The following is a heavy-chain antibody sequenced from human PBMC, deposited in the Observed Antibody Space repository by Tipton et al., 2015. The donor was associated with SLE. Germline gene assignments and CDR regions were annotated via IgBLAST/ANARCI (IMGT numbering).Heavy chain of an antibody. Sequence: TLSLTCAVYGGSFSGYYWSWIRQPPGKGLEWIGEINHSGSTNYNPSLKSRVTISVDTSKNQFSLKLGSVTAADTAVYYCASHRGLGAHPGYWGQGTLVTVSS. CDR2: INHSGST. J-gene: IGHJ4*02. CDR3: ASHRGLGAHPGY. V-gene: IGHV4-34*01. CDR1: GGSFSGYY. D-gene: IGHD3/OR15-3a*01.